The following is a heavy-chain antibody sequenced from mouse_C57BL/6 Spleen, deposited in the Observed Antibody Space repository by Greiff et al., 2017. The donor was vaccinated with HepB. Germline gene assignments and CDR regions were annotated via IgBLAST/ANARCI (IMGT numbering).Heavy chain of an antibody. CDR3: TREGDGYPWFAY. CDR2: ISSGGDYI. D-gene: IGHD2-3*01. CDR1: GFTFSSYA. V-gene: IGHV5-9-1*02. Sequence: DVMLVESGEGLVKPGGSLKLSCAASGFTFSSYAMSWVRQTPEKRLEWVAYISSGGDYIYYADTVKGRFTISRDNARNTLYLQMSSLKSEDTAMYYCTREGDGYPWFAYWGQGTLVTVSA. J-gene: IGHJ3*01.